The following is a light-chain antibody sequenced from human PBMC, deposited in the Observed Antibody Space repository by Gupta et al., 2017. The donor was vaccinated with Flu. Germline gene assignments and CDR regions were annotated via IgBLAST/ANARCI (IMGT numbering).Light chain of an antibody. Sequence: SYVLTQPPSVSVAPGQTARITCGGNNIGSKSVHWYQQKPGQAPVLVVYDDSDRLSGIPERFSGSNSGNTATLTISRVEAGDEADYYCQVWDSSSDHPEVFGGGTKLTVL. CDR2: DDS. V-gene: IGLV3-21*02. J-gene: IGLJ3*02. CDR3: QVWDSSSDHPEV. CDR1: NIGSKS.